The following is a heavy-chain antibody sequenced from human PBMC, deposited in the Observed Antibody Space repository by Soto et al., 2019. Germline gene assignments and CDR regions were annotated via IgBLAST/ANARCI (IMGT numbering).Heavy chain of an antibody. CDR1: GYTFTSYY. CDR2: MNPNSGNT. CDR3: ARCQGGYCRSPNCYPEVWMDV. J-gene: IGHJ6*02. Sequence: ASVNVSFKASGYTFTSYYINWVRQATGQGLELMGWMNPNSGNTGYAHKFQGRVTMTRNTSISTAYMELSSLRSEDTAVYYCARCQGGYCRSPNCYPEVWMDVWGQWTTVTVSS. D-gene: IGHD2-2*01. V-gene: IGHV1-8*01.